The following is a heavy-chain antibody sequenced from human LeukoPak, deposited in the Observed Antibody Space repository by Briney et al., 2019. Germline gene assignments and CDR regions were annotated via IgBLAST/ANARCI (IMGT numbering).Heavy chain of an antibody. CDR3: ARVYYSSSYDYWYFDL. CDR2: IYYSGST. D-gene: IGHD6-13*01. V-gene: IGHV4-61*05. J-gene: IGHJ2*01. CDR1: GGSISSSSYY. Sequence: SETLSLTCTVSGGSISSSSYYWGWIRQPPGKGLEWIGYIYYSGSTNYNPSLKSRVTISVDTSKNQFSLKLSSVTAADTAVYYCARVYYSSSYDYWYFDLWGRGTLVTVSS.